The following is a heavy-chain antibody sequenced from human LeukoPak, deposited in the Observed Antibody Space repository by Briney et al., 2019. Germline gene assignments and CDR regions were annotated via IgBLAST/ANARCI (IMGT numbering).Heavy chain of an antibody. D-gene: IGHD6-13*01. CDR2: ISAYNGNT. Sequence: ASVKVSCKASGYTLTSYGISWVRQAPGQGLEWMGWISAYNGNTNYAQKLQGRVTMTTDTSTSTAYMELRSLRSDDTAVYYCARVGHSSSWYYFDYWGQGTLVTVSS. CDR3: ARVGHSSSWYYFDY. J-gene: IGHJ4*02. V-gene: IGHV1-18*01. CDR1: GYTLTSYG.